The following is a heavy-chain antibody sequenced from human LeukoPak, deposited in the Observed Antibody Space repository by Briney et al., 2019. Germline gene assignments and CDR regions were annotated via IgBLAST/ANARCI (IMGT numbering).Heavy chain of an antibody. Sequence: PSETLSLTCTVSGDSISDATYYWGWIRQPPGNGLQWIGSISYTGSTYYNPSLKSRVSISFDTSKNQFSLQLSSVTAADTAFYYCARLGETYSSPWLNWFDPWGQGTLVTVSS. V-gene: IGHV4-39*01. J-gene: IGHJ5*02. CDR1: GDSISDATYY. CDR2: ISYTGST. CDR3: ARLGETYSSPWLNWFDP. D-gene: IGHD6-13*01.